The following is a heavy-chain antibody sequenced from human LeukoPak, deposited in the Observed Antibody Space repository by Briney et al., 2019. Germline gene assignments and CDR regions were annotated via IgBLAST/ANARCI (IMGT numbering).Heavy chain of an antibody. J-gene: IGHJ4*02. CDR3: AKADGYCSGGSYYSPNYFDY. V-gene: IGHV3-23*01. Sequence: TGGSLRLSCAASGFTFSSYAMSWVRQAPGKGLEWVSAISGSGGSTYCADSVKGRFTISRDNSKNTLYLQMNSLRAEDTAVYYCAKADGYCSGGSYYSPNYFDYWGQGTLVTVSS. CDR1: GFTFSSYA. D-gene: IGHD2-15*01. CDR2: ISGSGGST.